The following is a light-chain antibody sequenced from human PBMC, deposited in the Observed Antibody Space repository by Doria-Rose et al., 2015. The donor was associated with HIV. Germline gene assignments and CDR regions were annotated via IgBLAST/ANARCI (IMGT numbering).Light chain of an antibody. Sequence: SLSASVGDRVTITCRASQSISSYLNWYQQKLGKAPKLLIFAASNLQSGVPSRFSGSGSGTDFTLTINSLLPEDFATYYCQQSSSSPPYTFGQGTKLEIK. V-gene: IGKV1-39*01. CDR3: QQSSSSPPYT. CDR1: QSISSY. J-gene: IGKJ2*01. CDR2: AAS.